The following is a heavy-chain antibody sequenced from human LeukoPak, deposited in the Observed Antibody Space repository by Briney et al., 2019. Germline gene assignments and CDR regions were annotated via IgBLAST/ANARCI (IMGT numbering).Heavy chain of an antibody. Sequence: PSETLSLTCTVSGGSISSYYWSWIRQPPGKGLEWIGYIYYSGSTNYNPSLNSRVTISVDTSKNQFSLKLSSVTAADTAVYYCARFSRGITMVRGVGGFDYWGQGTLVTVSS. D-gene: IGHD3-10*01. J-gene: IGHJ4*02. CDR1: GGSISSYY. CDR3: ARFSRGITMVRGVGGFDY. V-gene: IGHV4-59*01. CDR2: IYYSGST.